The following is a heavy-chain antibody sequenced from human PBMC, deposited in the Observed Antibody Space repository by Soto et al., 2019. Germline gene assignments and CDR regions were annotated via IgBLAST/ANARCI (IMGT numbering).Heavy chain of an antibody. CDR3: AGDGVRNGAYNGWLDP. J-gene: IGHJ5*02. CDR2: IKEDGREK. D-gene: IGHD3-16*01. CDR1: GFIFSSYW. V-gene: IGHV3-7*03. Sequence: EVQLEESGGGLVQPGGTLRLSCAAFGFIFSSYWMTWVRQAPGKGLEWVANIKEDGREKHYVASVKGRFTISRDNDKSLRYLQMNSLAPDVTAVYYCAGDGVRNGAYNGWLDPWGQGTLVTVSA.